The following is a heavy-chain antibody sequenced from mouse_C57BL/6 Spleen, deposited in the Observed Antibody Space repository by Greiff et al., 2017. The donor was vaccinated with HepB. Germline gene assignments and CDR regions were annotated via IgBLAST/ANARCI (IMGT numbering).Heavy chain of an antibody. J-gene: IGHJ2*01. D-gene: IGHD2-5*01. V-gene: IGHV1-15*01. CDR3: TRSLTLYSNYDY. CDR2: IDPETGGT. Sequence: QVHVKQSGAELVRPGASVTLSCKASGYTFTDYEMHWVKQTPVHGLEWIGAIDPETGGTAYNQKFKGKAILTADKSSSTAYMELRSLTSEDSAVYYCTRSLTLYSNYDYWGQGTTLTVSS. CDR1: GYTFTDYE.